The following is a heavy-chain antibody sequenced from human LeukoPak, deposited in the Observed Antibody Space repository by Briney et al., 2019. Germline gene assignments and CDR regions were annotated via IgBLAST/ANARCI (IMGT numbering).Heavy chain of an antibody. CDR1: GFTFSSYS. J-gene: IGHJ6*03. CDR3: ARGVPKTSYYYYYMDV. D-gene: IGHD4-11*01. Sequence: GGSLRLSCAASGFTFSSYSMNWVRQAPGKWLEWVSYMSDTSSTIYYADSVKGRFTISRDNAKNSLYLQMNSLRAEDTAVYYCARGVPKTSYYYYYMDVWGKGTTVTVSS. V-gene: IGHV3-48*01. CDR2: MSDTSSTI.